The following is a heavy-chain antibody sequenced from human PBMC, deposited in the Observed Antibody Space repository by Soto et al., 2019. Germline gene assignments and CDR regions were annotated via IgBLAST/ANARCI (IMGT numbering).Heavy chain of an antibody. CDR1: GGSFSGYY. Sequence: ASETLSLTCAVYGGSFSGYYWSWIRQPPGKGLEWIGEINHSGSTNYNPSLKSRVTISVDTSKNQFSLKLSSVTAADTAVYYCARGLPRSIFGVVRIGRWFDPWGQGTLVTVSS. D-gene: IGHD3-3*01. CDR3: ARGLPRSIFGVVRIGRWFDP. J-gene: IGHJ5*02. V-gene: IGHV4-34*01. CDR2: INHSGST.